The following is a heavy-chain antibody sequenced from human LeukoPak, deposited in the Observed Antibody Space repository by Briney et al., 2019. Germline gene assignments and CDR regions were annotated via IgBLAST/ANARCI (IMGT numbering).Heavy chain of an antibody. Sequence: SETLSLTCTVSGASISSYYWSWIRQPPGKGLEWIGDIYYSGSTNYNPSLKSRVTISVDTSKNQFSLKLSSVTAADTAVYYCARMRELTYYYDSSGYYPSYYFDYWGQGTLVTVSS. D-gene: IGHD3-22*01. V-gene: IGHV4-59*01. J-gene: IGHJ4*02. CDR3: ARMRELTYYYDSSGYYPSYYFDY. CDR2: IYYSGST. CDR1: GASISSYY.